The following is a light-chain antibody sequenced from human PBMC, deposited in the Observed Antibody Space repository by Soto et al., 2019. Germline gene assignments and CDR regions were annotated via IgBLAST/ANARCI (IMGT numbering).Light chain of an antibody. Sequence: EIVMTQSPATLSVSPGERITISCRASQTVGSNLAWYQQKPGQAPRLLIYTTSSRPTGVPAKFSGSGSGTEFTLTIDSLQSEDFVLYYCQQYNSWPRTFGQGTRVEIK. V-gene: IGKV3-15*01. CDR1: QTVGSN. CDR3: QQYNSWPRT. CDR2: TTS. J-gene: IGKJ1*01.